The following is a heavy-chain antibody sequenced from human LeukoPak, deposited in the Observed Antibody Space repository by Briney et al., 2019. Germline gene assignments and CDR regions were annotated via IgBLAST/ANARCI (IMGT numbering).Heavy chain of an antibody. Sequence: GGSLRLSCAASGFDLSTYEMNCVRQAPGKGLEWIADITISGHTKNYADSVKGRFTISRDNARTSLYLQMNSLRVEDTGVYYCARGDPHADLWGQGTLVTVSS. CDR2: ITISGHTK. CDR1: GFDLSTYE. CDR3: ARGDPHADL. V-gene: IGHV3-48*03. J-gene: IGHJ5*02.